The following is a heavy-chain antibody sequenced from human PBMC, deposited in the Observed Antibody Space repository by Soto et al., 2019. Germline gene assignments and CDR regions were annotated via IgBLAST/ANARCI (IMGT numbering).Heavy chain of an antibody. CDR2: IYYSGSP. V-gene: IGHV4-39*01. D-gene: IGHD2-15*01. CDR1: GGSISSSSSY. Sequence: PSETLSLTCTVSGGSISSSSSYWGWIRQPPGKGLEWIGSIYYSGSPYYNPSLKSRVTISVDTSKNQFSLKLSSVTAADTAVYYCARRVVVVGNNWFDPWGQGTLVTVSS. CDR3: ARRVVVVGNNWFDP. J-gene: IGHJ5*02.